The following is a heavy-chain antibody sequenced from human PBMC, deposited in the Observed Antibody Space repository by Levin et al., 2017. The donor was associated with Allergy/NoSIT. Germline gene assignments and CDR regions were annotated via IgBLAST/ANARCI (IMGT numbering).Heavy chain of an antibody. CDR3: ARVGRLLWFGAVNWFDP. CDR2: IYHSGST. Sequence: PSETLSLTCAVSGYSISSGYYWGWIRQPPGKGLEWIGSIYHSGSTYYNPSLKSRVTISVDTSKNQFSLKLSSVTAADTAVYYCARVGRLLWFGAVNWFDPWGQGTLVTVSS. CDR1: GYSISSGYY. J-gene: IGHJ5*02. D-gene: IGHD3-10*01. V-gene: IGHV4-38-2*01.